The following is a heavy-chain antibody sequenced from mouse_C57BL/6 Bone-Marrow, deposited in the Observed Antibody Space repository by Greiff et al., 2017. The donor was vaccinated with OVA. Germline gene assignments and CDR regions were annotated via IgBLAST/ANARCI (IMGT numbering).Heavy chain of an antibody. J-gene: IGHJ2*01. CDR2: INYDGSST. CDR3: ARDRGYKGGFDY. D-gene: IGHD3-1*01. CDR1: GFTFSDYY. V-gene: IGHV5-16*01. Sequence: EVQLVESEGGLVQPGSSMKLSCTASGFTFSDYYMAWVRQVPEKGLEWVANINYDGSSTYYLDSLKSRFIISRDNAKNILYLQMSSLKSEDTATYYCARDRGYKGGFDYWGQGTTLTVSS.